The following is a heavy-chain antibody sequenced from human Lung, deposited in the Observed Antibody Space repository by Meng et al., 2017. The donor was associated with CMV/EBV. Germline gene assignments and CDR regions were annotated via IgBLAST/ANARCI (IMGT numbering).Heavy chain of an antibody. Sequence: RTLSGDDCGFILVTCVSTSVRQALVSGVVWVQSITDSCGPTYYAPSVRGRFTVSRDNSHNMVYRKINSMQADDTAVYYCARKGSYDYWGQGTLVTVSS. CDR3: ARKGSYDY. J-gene: IGHJ4*02. CDR1: GFILVTCV. D-gene: IGHD3-10*01. V-gene: IGHV3-23*01. CDR2: ITDSCGPT.